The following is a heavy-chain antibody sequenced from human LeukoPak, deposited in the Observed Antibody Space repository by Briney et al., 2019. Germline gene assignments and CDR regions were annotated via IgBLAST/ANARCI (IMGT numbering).Heavy chain of an antibody. CDR3: ARDLSGYDCGY. V-gene: IGHV1-46*01. CDR2: INPSGGST. J-gene: IGHJ4*02. D-gene: IGHD5-12*01. Sequence: VASVKVSCKASGYTFTSYYMHWVRQAPGQGLEWMGIINPSGGSTSYAQKFQGRVTMTRDMSTSTVYMELSSLRSEDTAVYYCARDLSGYDCGYWGQGTLVTVSS. CDR1: GYTFTSYY.